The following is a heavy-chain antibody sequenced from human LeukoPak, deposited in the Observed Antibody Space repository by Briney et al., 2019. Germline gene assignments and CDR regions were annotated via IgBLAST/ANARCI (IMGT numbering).Heavy chain of an antibody. J-gene: IGHJ4*02. CDR3: ARGVMITFGGVIPLDF. D-gene: IGHD3-16*02. Sequence: GASVKVSCKASGYTFTGHYMHWVRQAPGQGLEWMGRINPNSGGTNYAQKFQGRVTMTRDTSISTAYMELSRLRSDDTAVYYCARGVMITFGGVIPLDFWGQGTLVTVSS. CDR1: GYTFTGHY. V-gene: IGHV1-2*06. CDR2: INPNSGGT.